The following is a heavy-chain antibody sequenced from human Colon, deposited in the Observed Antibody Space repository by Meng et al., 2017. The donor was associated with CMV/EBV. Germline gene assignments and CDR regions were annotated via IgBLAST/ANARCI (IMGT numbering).Heavy chain of an antibody. CDR2: ISSGLSHI. D-gene: IGHD6-19*01. V-gene: IGHV3-21*01. CDR3: AGSRGWARPPEF. Sequence: GESLKISCAVSGFPLNSRGMHWVRQAPGKGLEWVSSISSGLSHIYYADSVKGRFSISKDDAKNLLFLQMNSLRDEDTAVYYCAGSRGWARPPEFWGQGTLVTVSS. J-gene: IGHJ1*01. CDR1: GFPLNSRG.